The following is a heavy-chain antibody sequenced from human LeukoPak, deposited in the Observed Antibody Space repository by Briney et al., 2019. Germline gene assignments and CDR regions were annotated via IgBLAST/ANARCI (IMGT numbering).Heavy chain of an antibody. Sequence: SETLSLTCAVYGGSFSGYYWSWIRQPPGKGLEWIGEVNHSGSTNYNPSLKSRVTISVDTSKNQFSLKLSSVTAADTAVYYCARGPVTSYYYYYGMDVWGQGTTVTVSS. CDR3: ARGPVTSYYYYYGMDV. J-gene: IGHJ6*02. CDR1: GGSFSGYY. V-gene: IGHV4-34*01. CDR2: VNHSGST. D-gene: IGHD4-17*01.